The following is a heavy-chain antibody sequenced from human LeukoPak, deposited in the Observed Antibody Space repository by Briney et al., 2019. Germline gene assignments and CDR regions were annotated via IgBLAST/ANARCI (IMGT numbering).Heavy chain of an antibody. CDR3: ARDHWDCSGGSCYSASI. J-gene: IGHJ3*02. Sequence: ASVKVSCKASGYTFTSYGISWVRQAPGQGLEWMGWISAYNGNTNCAQKLQGRVTMTTDTSTSTAYMELRSLRSDDTAVYYCARDHWDCSGGSCYSASIWGQGTMVTVSS. CDR2: ISAYNGNT. CDR1: GYTFTSYG. D-gene: IGHD2-15*01. V-gene: IGHV1-18*01.